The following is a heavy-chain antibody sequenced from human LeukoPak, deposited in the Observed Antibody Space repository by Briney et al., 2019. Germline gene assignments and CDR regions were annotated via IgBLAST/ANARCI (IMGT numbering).Heavy chain of an antibody. Sequence: ASGTVSCKASGYTFIDYYMHWVRQAPGQGREWKGWINPNSGGTNFAQKFQGRVTMTRDTSISTAYMELSRLRSDDTAVYYCARDPLNYYDSSGGGDYYGMDVWGQGTTVTVSS. V-gene: IGHV1-2*02. D-gene: IGHD3-22*01. CDR1: GYTFIDYY. CDR3: ARDPLNYYDSSGGGDYYGMDV. CDR2: INPNSGGT. J-gene: IGHJ6*02.